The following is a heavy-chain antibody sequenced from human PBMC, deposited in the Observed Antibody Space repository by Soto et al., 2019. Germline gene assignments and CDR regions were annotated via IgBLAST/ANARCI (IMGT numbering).Heavy chain of an antibody. J-gene: IGHJ4*02. V-gene: IGHV4-34*01. CDR2: INDSGGT. CDR3: ARGRKAYSSSWYVD. D-gene: IGHD6-13*01. CDR1: GGSFSGYC. Sequence: QVQLQQWGAGLLKPSETLSLNCAVYGGSFSGYCWCWIRQPPGKGLEWIGEINDSGGTNYTPSLKSRVSISVDTSKNQFSLNLSSVTAADTAVYHCARGRKAYSSSWYVDWGQGTLVTVSS.